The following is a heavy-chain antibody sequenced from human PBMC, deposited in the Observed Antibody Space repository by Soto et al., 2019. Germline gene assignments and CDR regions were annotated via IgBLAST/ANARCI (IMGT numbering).Heavy chain of an antibody. CDR3: AREAPMDV. CDR1: GFTVSSKY. Sequence: GGSLRLSCAASGFTVSSKYMSWVRQAPGKGLEWVSVIWSAGLIYYADSVRGRFTISRDISKNILYLEMTSLRADDTAVYYCAREAPMDVWGQGTTVTVSS. CDR2: IWSAGLI. V-gene: IGHV3-53*01. J-gene: IGHJ6*02.